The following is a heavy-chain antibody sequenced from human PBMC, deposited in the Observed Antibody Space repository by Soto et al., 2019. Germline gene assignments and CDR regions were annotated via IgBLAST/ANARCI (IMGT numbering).Heavy chain of an antibody. J-gene: IGHJ6*02. D-gene: IGHD3-10*01. CDR3: AKLWSSSPRYYYGMDV. CDR1: GGSFSCYY. CDR2: INHSGST. V-gene: IGHV4-34*01. Sequence: PSETLSLTCAVYGGSFSCYYLSWIRQPPGKGLEWIGEINHSGSTNYNPSLKSRVTISVDTSKNQFSLKLSSVTAEDTAVYYCAKLWSSSPRYYYGMDVWGQGTTVTVSS.